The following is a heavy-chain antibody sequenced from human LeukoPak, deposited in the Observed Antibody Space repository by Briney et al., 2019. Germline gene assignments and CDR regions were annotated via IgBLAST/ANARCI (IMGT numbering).Heavy chain of an antibody. CDR1: GFTFSSYA. CDR3: AKDFFGDGYNPGY. Sequence: GGSLRLSCAASGFTFSSYAMSWVRQAPGKGLEWVAVIWYDGSNKYYADSVKGRFTISRDNSKNTLYLQMNSLRAEDTAVYYCAKDFFGDGYNPGYWGQGTLVTVSS. J-gene: IGHJ4*02. CDR2: IWYDGSNK. D-gene: IGHD5-24*01. V-gene: IGHV3-33*06.